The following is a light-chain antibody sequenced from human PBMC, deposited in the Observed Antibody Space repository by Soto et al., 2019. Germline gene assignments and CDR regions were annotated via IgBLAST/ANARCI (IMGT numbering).Light chain of an antibody. CDR1: SSDIGAYSY. CDR3: ISYTSTSTLV. CDR2: EVN. V-gene: IGLV2-14*01. J-gene: IGLJ1*01. Sequence: QSALTQPASVSGSPGQSITISCTGTSSDIGAYSYVSWYQQHPGKAPKLMIYEVNNRPSGISDRFSGSKSGNTASLTISGLQAEDEADYYCISYTSTSTLVFGTGTQLTVL.